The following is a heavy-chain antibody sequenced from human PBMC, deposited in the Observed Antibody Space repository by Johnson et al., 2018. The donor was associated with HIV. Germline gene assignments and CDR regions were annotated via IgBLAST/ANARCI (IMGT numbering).Heavy chain of an antibody. CDR1: GFTFSDYS. Sequence: QMLLVESGGNVVQPGRSQRLSCAASGFTFSDYSMHWVRQAPGKGLEWVAIISNDGSNTYFADSVKGRFTISRDNFKNTVYLQMNSLRTVDTAVYYCAREYEAFDIWGQGTMVTVSS. CDR2: ISNDGSNT. CDR3: AREYEAFDI. V-gene: IGHV3-30*01. J-gene: IGHJ3*02.